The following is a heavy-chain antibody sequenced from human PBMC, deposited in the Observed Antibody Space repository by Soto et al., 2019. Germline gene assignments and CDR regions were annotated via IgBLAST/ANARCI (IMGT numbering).Heavy chain of an antibody. CDR3: ARVLDGYYDSSGLYFDY. Sequence: SETLSLTCTVSGGSISSGDYYWSWIRQPPGKGLEWIGYIYYSGSTYYNPSLKSRVTISVDTSKNQFSLKLSSVTAADTAVYYCARVLDGYYDSSGLYFDYWGQGTLVTVSS. CDR2: IYYSGST. V-gene: IGHV4-30-4*01. J-gene: IGHJ4*02. CDR1: GGSISSGDYY. D-gene: IGHD3-22*01.